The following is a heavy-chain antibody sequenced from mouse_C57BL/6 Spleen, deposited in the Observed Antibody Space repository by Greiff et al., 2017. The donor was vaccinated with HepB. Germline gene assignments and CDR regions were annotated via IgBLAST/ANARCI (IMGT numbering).Heavy chain of an antibody. Sequence: EVKLVESGGGLVQPGGSLSLSCAASGFTFTDYYMSWVRQPPGKALEWLGFIRNKANGYTTEYSASVKGRFTISRDNSQSILYLQMNALRAEDSATYYCARYWPGSSFLDYWGQGTTLTVSS. CDR3: ARYWPGSSFLDY. D-gene: IGHD1-1*01. CDR1: GFTFTDYY. CDR2: IRNKANGYTT. J-gene: IGHJ2*01. V-gene: IGHV7-3*01.